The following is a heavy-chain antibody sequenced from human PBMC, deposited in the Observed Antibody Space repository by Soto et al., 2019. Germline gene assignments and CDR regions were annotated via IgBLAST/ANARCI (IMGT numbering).Heavy chain of an antibody. CDR1: GFTFSNAW. CDR2: IKSKTDGGTT. D-gene: IGHD3-10*02. J-gene: IGHJ6*02. V-gene: IGHV3-15*01. Sequence: GGSLRLSCAASGFTFSNAWMSWVRQAPGKGLEWVGRIKSKTDGGTTDYAAPVKGRFTISRDDSKNTLYLQMNSLKTEDTAVYYCTTDSSMFQNYGMDVWGQGTTVTVPS. CDR3: TTDSSMFQNYGMDV.